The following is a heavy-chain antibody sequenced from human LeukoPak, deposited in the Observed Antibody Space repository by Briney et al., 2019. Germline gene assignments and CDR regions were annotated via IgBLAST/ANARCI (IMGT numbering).Heavy chain of an antibody. V-gene: IGHV4-59*01. CDR3: ARENPSGYYNRPIDY. CDR1: GASISSYY. J-gene: IGHJ4*02. CDR2: IYYSGSI. D-gene: IGHD3-22*01. Sequence: SETLSLICTVSGASISSYYRSWIRQPPGKGLEWIGDIYYSGSIKYNPSLKSRVTMSVDTSKNQFSLKLSSVTAADTAIYYCARENPSGYYNRPIDYWGQGTLVTVSS.